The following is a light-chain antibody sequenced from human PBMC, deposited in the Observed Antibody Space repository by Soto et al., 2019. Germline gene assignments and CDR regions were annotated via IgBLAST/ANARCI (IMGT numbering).Light chain of an antibody. CDR1: QSVSSN. V-gene: IGKV3-15*01. Sequence: ERVRTQSPATLSEAAGERATLSCGASQSVSSNLAWYQQIPGQAPRLLIYGASTRATGIPARFSGSGSGTDFTLTISNLESEDFAVYYCEQYGGRPQTLGQGTKVDIK. CDR3: EQYGGRPQT. CDR2: GAS. J-gene: IGKJ1*01.